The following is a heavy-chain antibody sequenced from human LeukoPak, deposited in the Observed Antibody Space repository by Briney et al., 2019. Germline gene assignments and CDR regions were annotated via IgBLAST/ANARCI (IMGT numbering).Heavy chain of an antibody. D-gene: IGHD6-13*01. CDR2: IYHSGST. CDR3: ARVYYSSSYDYWYFNL. Sequence: SETQSLTCTVSGYSISSGYYWGWIRQPPGKGLEWIGSIYHSGSTYYNPSLKSRVTISVDTSKNQFSLKLSSVTAADTAVYYCARVYYSSSYDYWYFNLWGRGTLVTVSS. J-gene: IGHJ2*01. CDR1: GYSISSGYY. V-gene: IGHV4-38-2*02.